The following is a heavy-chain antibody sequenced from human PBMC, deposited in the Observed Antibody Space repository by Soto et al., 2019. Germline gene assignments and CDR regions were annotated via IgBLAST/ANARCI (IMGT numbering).Heavy chain of an antibody. CDR3: ARAQGVYGMDV. V-gene: IGHV4-59*01. Sequence: KTSETVSLTCTVSGGSISSYYWSWIRQPPGKGLEWIGYIYYSGSTNYNPSLKSRVTISVDTSKNQFSLKLSSVTAADTAVYYCARAQGVYGMDVWGQGTTVTGFS. CDR2: IYYSGST. D-gene: IGHD3-16*01. CDR1: GGSISSYY. J-gene: IGHJ6*02.